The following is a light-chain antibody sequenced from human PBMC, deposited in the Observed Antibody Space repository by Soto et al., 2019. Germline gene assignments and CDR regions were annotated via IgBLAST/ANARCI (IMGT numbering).Light chain of an antibody. V-gene: IGKV3-20*01. CDR3: QQYGSSPQK. CDR2: GAS. CDR1: QSVSSSY. J-gene: IGKJ1*01. Sequence: EIVLTQSPGTLSLSPGERATLSCRASQSVSSSYLAWYQQKPGQAPRLLIYGASSRATGIPDRFSGSGSGTDFTLTISRLEPEDFAVYYCQQYGSSPQKFGQGTKVDSK.